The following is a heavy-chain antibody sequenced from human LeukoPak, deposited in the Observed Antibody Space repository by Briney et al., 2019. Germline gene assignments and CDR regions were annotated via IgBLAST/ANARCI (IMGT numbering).Heavy chain of an antibody. CDR2: IIPIFGTA. CDR3: ARDGSGYCSGGSCYYVLRGVDP. CDR1: GGTFSSYA. Sequence: SVKVSCKASGGTFSSYAISWVRQAPGQGLEWMGGIIPIFGTANYAQKFQGRVTITADESTSTAYMELSSLRSEDTAVYYCARDGSGYCSGGSCYYVLRGVDPWGQGTLVTVSS. J-gene: IGHJ5*02. D-gene: IGHD2-15*01. V-gene: IGHV1-69*13.